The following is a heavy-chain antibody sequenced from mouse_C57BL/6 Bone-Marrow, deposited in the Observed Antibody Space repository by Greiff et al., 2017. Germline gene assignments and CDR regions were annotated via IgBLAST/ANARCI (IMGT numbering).Heavy chain of an antibody. Sequence: VQRVESGAELVRPGASVTLSCKASGYTFTDYEMHWVKQTPVHGLEWIGAIDPETGGTAYNQKFKGKAKLTADKSSSTAYMELRSLTSEDSAVYYCTREGVLYYSNYGAMDYWGQGTSVTVSS. V-gene: IGHV1-15*01. CDR3: TREGVLYYSNYGAMDY. CDR2: IDPETGGT. J-gene: IGHJ4*01. CDR1: GYTFTDYE. D-gene: IGHD2-5*01.